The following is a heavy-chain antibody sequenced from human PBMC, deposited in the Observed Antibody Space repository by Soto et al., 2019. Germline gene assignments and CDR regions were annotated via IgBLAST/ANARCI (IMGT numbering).Heavy chain of an antibody. CDR1: GSTFKTYS. CDR3: ATGQVGRGEVFDY. J-gene: IGHJ4*02. CDR2: ISETSIAI. D-gene: IGHD1-26*01. V-gene: IGHV3-48*04. Sequence: SGGSLRLSWAAFGSTFKTYSINWDRQAPGKGHEWVSYISETSIAIYYRDSGKGRFTISRDNAKNTLCPRMSSVRGGDTAASLWATGQVGRGEVFDYFGQGTLFTFSS.